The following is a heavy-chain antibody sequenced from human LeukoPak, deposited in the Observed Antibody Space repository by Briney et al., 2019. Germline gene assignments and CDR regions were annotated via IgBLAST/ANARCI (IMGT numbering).Heavy chain of an antibody. J-gene: IGHJ4*02. CDR3: ARGDRLVVRGVIGLCDY. CDR1: GYTFTNYG. CDR2: ISAYNGNT. D-gene: IGHD3-10*01. Sequence: ASVKVSCKASGYTFTNYGITLVRQAPGQGLEWMGWISAYNGNTNYAQKLQGRVTMTTDTSTSTAYMELRSLRSDDTAVYYCARGDRLVVRGVIGLCDYWGQGALVTVSS. V-gene: IGHV1-18*01.